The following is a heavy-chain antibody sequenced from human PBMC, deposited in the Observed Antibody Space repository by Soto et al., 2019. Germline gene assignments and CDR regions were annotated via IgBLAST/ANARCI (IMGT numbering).Heavy chain of an antibody. V-gene: IGHV3-74*01. CDR3: ARDARYYYMDV. Sequence: GGSLRLSCSASGFTFSSYWMHWVRQAPGKGLVWVSHINNDGSSTIYADSVRGRFTISRDNAKNTLYLEMNGLRAEDTAVYFCARDARYYYMDVWGKGTTVPVAS. CDR2: INNDGSST. CDR1: GFTFSSYW. J-gene: IGHJ6*03.